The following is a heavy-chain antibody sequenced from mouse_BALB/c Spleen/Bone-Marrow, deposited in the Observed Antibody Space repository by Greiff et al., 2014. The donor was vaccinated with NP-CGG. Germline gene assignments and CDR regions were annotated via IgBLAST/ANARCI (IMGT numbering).Heavy chain of an antibody. CDR3: ARRDYGPFYALDY. D-gene: IGHD1-2*01. CDR2: INPSSGYT. V-gene: IGHV1-4*01. CDR1: GYTFTSFT. Sequence: QVQLQQSGAELARPGASVKMSCKASGYTFTSFTIHWVKQRPGQGLEWIGYINPSSGYTNYNQNFKDKATLTADKSASTAYMQLTSLTSEDSAVCYCARRDYGPFYALDYWGQGTSVTASS. J-gene: IGHJ4*01.